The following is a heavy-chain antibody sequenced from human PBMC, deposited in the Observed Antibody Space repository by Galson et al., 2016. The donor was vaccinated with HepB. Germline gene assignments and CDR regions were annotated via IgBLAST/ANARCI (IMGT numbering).Heavy chain of an antibody. V-gene: IGHV3-53*01. J-gene: IGHJ4*02. CDR2: MYSGGGT. CDR3: ARLGLYDTSGSYY. CDR1: GFTVSNNY. Sequence: SLRLSCAVSGFTVSNNYMSWVRQAPGKGLEWVSVMYSGGGTYYADSVRGRFTISRDNSKNTVYLQMNSLRAEDTAVYYCARLGLYDTSGSYYWGQGTLVTVSS. D-gene: IGHD3-22*01.